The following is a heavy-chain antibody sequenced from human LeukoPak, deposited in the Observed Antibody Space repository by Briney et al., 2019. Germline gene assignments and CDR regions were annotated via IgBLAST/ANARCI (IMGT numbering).Heavy chain of an antibody. CDR3: ATYSGYGAY. CDR1: GYTLSELA. D-gene: IGHD5-12*01. V-gene: IGHV1-24*01. J-gene: IGHJ4*02. CDR2: FDPEDVET. Sequence: ASVKVSCKGSGYTLSELAIHWLQQAPGKGLEWMGGFDPEDVETIYAQKFQGRVTMTEDTYTDTAYMELSSLRSEDTAVYYCATYSGYGAYWGQGTLVSVSS.